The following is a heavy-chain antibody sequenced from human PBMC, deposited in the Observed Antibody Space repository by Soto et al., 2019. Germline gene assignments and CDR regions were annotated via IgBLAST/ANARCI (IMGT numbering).Heavy chain of an antibody. Sequence: GESLKISCAASGFTVSSNYMSWVRQAPGKGLEWVSVIYSGGSTYYADSVKGRFTISRDNSKNTLYLQMNSLRAEDTAVYYCASAYSSSSLRAFDIWGQGTMVTVSS. V-gene: IGHV3-53*01. J-gene: IGHJ3*02. D-gene: IGHD6-6*01. CDR1: GFTVSSNY. CDR3: ASAYSSSSLRAFDI. CDR2: IYSGGST.